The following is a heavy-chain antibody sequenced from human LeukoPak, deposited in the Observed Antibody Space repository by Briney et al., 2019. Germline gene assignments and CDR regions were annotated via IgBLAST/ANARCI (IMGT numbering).Heavy chain of an antibody. J-gene: IGHJ4*02. V-gene: IGHV4-39*01. Sequence: SETLSLTCTVSGDSISSCSYCWGWIRQPPGKGLEWIGSMHYRGSTYYNPSLKSRVTISIDTSKNQFSLKLSSVTAADTAVYYCARRGRLWPDFDYWGQGTLVTVSS. CDR3: ARRGRLWPDFDY. CDR1: GDSISSCSYC. CDR2: MHYRGST. D-gene: IGHD5-18*01.